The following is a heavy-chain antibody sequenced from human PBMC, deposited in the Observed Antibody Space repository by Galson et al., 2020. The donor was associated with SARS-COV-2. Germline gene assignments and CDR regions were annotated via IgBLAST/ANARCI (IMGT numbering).Heavy chain of an antibody. CDR2: IDWDGDR. V-gene: IGHV2-70*11. J-gene: IGHJ4*02. CDR3: ERTWIAGATSRTFDF. CDR1: GFSLTTSGMC. Sequence: SGPTLVKPTQTLTLTCTFSGFSLTTSGMCVSWIRQPPGKALEWLSRIDWDGDRHYSTSLKTRLTISKDTSKNRVVLTMTNVDPVDTATYYGERTWIAGATSRTFDFWGQGTLVTVSS. D-gene: IGHD1-1*01.